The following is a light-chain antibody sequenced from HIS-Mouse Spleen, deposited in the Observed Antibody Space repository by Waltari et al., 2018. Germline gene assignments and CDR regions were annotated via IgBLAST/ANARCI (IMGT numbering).Light chain of an antibody. CDR2: DVS. CDR3: SSYTSSSTRV. CDR1: SSDVGGYNY. J-gene: IGLJ3*02. V-gene: IGLV2-14*03. Sequence: QSALTQPASVSGSPGQSITISCTGTSSDVGGYNYVSWYQQHPGKAPKLMIYDVSNRPPGVSNRFSGSKSGNPAALTISGLQAEDEADYYCSSYTSSSTRVFGGGTKLTVL.